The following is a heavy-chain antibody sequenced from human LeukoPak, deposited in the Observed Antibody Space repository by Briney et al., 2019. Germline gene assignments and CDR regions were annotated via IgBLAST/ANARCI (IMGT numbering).Heavy chain of an antibody. CDR3: ARRFNNYDFWTR. Sequence: GESLKICCEGSGYSFTTYWIGWVRQMPGKGLEWMGVIYPGDSDTRYSPSFQGQVTISADKSINTAYLQWSSLKASDTAMYYCARRFNNYDFWTRWGQGTLVTV. D-gene: IGHD3-3*01. CDR2: IYPGDSDT. CDR1: GYSFTTYW. J-gene: IGHJ4*02. V-gene: IGHV5-51*01.